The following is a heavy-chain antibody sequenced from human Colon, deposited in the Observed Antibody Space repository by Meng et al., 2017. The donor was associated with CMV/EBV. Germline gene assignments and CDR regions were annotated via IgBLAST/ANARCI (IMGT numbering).Heavy chain of an antibody. CDR3: ARATPAAGTFFDY. Sequence: GESLKISCAASGFTFSSYAMHWVRQAPGKGLEWVAVISYDGSNKYYADSVKGRSTISRDNSKNTLYLQMNSLRAEDTAVYYCARATPAAGTFFDYWGQGTLVTVSS. CDR1: GFTFSSYA. CDR2: ISYDGSNK. V-gene: IGHV3-30-3*01. D-gene: IGHD6-13*01. J-gene: IGHJ4*02.